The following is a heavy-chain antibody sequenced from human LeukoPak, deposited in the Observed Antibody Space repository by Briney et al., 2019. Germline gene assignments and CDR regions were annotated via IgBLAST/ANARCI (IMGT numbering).Heavy chain of an antibody. D-gene: IGHD7-27*01. CDR3: ATGDHSFDN. CDR1: GASLTIYY. J-gene: IGHJ4*02. Sequence: SETLSLTCTVSGASLTIYYWNWIRQPAGKGLEWIGRYASGTTTHNPSLKSQFTMSIDTSKNQISLKLTSVTAADTAVYYCATGDHSFDNWGQGILVTVTP. CDR2: YASGTT. V-gene: IGHV4-4*07.